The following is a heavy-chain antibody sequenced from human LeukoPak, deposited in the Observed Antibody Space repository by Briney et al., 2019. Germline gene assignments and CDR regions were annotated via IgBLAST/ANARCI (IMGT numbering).Heavy chain of an antibody. V-gene: IGHV3-33*01. Sequence: SGRSLRLSCVLAGFTFSSYGMHWVRQAPGKGLKGVALRWYDGSNKYYADSVKGRFTISRDNSKNTLYLQMNSLRADDTAVYYCARDVFTTYDTGGGYFDYWGQGTLVTVSS. J-gene: IGHJ4*02. D-gene: IGHD3-22*01. CDR3: ARDVFTTYDTGGGYFDY. CDR2: RWYDGSNK. CDR1: GFTFSSYG.